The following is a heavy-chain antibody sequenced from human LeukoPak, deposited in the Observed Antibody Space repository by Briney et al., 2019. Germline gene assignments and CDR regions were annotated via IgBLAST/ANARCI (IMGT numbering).Heavy chain of an antibody. D-gene: IGHD3-22*01. CDR3: YSMIVVEIRVINDY. V-gene: IGHV3-23*01. CDR2: ISPSGGST. Sequence: GGSLRLSCLGSGFTFSNYDMSWVRQAPGKGLEWVSSISPSGGSTNYADSVKGRFTISRDNSKNTLYLQMNSLRAEDTAVYYCYSMIVVEIRVINDYWGQGTLVTVSS. J-gene: IGHJ4*02. CDR1: GFTFSNYD.